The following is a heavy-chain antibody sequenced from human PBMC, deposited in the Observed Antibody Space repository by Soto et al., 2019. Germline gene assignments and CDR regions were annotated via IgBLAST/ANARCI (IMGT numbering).Heavy chain of an antibody. CDR2: ISYDGSNK. Sequence: PGGSLRLSCAASGFTFSSYGMHWVRQAPGKGLEWVAVISYDGSNKYYADSVKGRFTISRDNSKNTLYLQMNSLRAEDTAVYYCARVGPQITIFGVAPTSDYYMDVWGKGTTVTVSS. CDR1: GFTFSSYG. CDR3: ARVGPQITIFGVAPTSDYYMDV. V-gene: IGHV3-30*03. D-gene: IGHD3-3*01. J-gene: IGHJ6*03.